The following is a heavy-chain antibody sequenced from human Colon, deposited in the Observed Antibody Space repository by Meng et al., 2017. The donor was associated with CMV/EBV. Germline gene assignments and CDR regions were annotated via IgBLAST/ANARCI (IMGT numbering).Heavy chain of an antibody. CDR1: GFTFSDNY. Sequence: GGSLRLSCAASGFTFSDNYMTWTRQAPGKGLEWVAYISKSGTVKYYADSVKGRFTISRDNAKNSLYLQMSSLRAEDTAVYYCARGPYGMDVWDQGTTVTVSS. CDR2: ISKSGTVK. J-gene: IGHJ6*02. CDR3: ARGPYGMDV. V-gene: IGHV3-11*04.